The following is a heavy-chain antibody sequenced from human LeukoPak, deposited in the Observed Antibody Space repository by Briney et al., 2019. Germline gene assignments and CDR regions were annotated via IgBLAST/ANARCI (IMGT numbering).Heavy chain of an antibody. CDR3: AKVPSSSGSRPCFDY. J-gene: IGHJ4*02. CDR2: ISWNSGSI. CDR1: GFTFDDYA. D-gene: IGHD1-26*01. V-gene: IGHV3-9*01. Sequence: PGGSLRLSCAASGFTFDDYAMHWVRQAPGKGLEWVSGISWNSGSIGYADSVKGRFTISRDNSKNTLYLQMNGLRAEDTAVYYCAKVPSSSGSRPCFDYWGQGTLVTVSS.